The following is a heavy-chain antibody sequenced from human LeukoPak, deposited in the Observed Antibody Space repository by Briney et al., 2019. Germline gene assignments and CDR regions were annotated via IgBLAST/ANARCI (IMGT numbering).Heavy chain of an antibody. V-gene: IGHV3-30*04. J-gene: IGHJ5*02. Sequence: GGSLRLSCAASGGTFTSSPMHWVRQAPGKGLEWVAVISYDGGDKYSADSVKGRFTVSRDNSKNTLSLQMNSLRPEDTAVYYCASSNPRFLWYSHLESWGQGTLVTVSS. CDR2: ISYDGGDK. CDR3: ASSNPRFLWYSHLES. CDR1: GGTFTSSP. D-gene: IGHD6-13*01.